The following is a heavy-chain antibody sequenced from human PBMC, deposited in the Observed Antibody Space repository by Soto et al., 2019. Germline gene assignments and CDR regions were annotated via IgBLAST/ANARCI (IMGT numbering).Heavy chain of an antibody. CDR1: GFTFSSYG. D-gene: IGHD2-2*01. Sequence: GGSLRLSCAASGFTFSSYGMHWVRQAPGKGLEWVAVIWYDGSNKYYADSVKGRFTISRDNSKNTLYLQMNSLRPDDTAVYYCARDPGGYCSSTSCYNNWFDPWGQGTLVTVSS. CDR2: IWYDGSNK. CDR3: ARDPGGYCSSTSCYNNWFDP. J-gene: IGHJ5*02. V-gene: IGHV3-33*01.